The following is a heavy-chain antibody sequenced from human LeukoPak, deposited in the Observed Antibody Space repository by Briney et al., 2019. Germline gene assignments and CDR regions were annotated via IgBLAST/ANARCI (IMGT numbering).Heavy chain of an antibody. V-gene: IGHV3-23*01. D-gene: IGHD5-24*01. CDR1: GFTFTTYA. J-gene: IGHJ3*02. Sequence: GGSLRLSCGASGFTFTTYAMSWVRQAPGKGLEWVSGISAGSGSTYYADSVKGRFTISRDNSKNTLYLQMNSLRAEDTAVYYCAKDGGDGYNHDAFDIWGQGPMVTVSS. CDR2: ISAGSGST. CDR3: AKDGGDGYNHDAFDI.